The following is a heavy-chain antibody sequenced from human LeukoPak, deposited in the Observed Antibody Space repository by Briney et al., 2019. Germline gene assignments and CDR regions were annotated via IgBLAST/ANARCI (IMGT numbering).Heavy chain of an antibody. V-gene: IGHV4-59*01. J-gene: IGHJ3*02. D-gene: IGHD3-16*01. CDR1: GGSISTYS. CDR2: IYYIGRA. CDR3: ARGSTGHGGNDAFDI. Sequence: SETLSLTCTVSGGSISTYSWNWIRQPPGKGLEWIGYIYYIGRANYNPSLKSRVTISIDTSKNQFSLRLSSVTAADTAVYYCARGSTGHGGNDAFDIWGQGTMVTVSS.